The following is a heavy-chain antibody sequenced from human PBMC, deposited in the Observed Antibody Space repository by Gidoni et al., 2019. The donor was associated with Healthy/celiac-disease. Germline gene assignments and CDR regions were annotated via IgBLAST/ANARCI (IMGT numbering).Heavy chain of an antibody. J-gene: IGHJ6*03. CDR1: GFTFSSDG. CDR3: ARDREVDFYYMDV. Sequence: QVQLVEAGGGVVQPGRSLRLSCAASGFTFSSDGMHWVRQAPGKGLEWVAVIWYDGSNKYYADSVKGRFTISRDNSKNTLYLQMNSLRAEDTAVYYCARDREVDFYYMDVWGKGTTVTVSS. V-gene: IGHV3-33*01. D-gene: IGHD1-26*01. CDR2: IWYDGSNK.